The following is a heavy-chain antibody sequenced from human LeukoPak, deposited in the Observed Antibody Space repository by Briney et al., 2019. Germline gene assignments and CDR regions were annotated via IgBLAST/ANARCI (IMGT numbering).Heavy chain of an antibody. V-gene: IGHV1-46*01. J-gene: IGHJ5*02. Sequence: ASVKVSCKASGYTFTSYYMHWVRQAPGQGLEWMGIINPSGGSTSYAQKFQGRVTLTRDTSTSTVYMELSSLRSEDTAVYYCARYCSSTSCYPESLNWFDPWGQGTLVTVSS. CDR1: GYTFTSYY. D-gene: IGHD2-2*01. CDR2: INPSGGST. CDR3: ARYCSSTSCYPESLNWFDP.